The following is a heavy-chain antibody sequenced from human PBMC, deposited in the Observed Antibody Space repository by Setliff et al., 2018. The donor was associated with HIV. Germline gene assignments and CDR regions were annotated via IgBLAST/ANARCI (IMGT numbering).Heavy chain of an antibody. CDR2: IFTSGST. CDR3: ARMRLDGGYSYDY. D-gene: IGHD5-12*01. J-gene: IGHJ4*02. V-gene: IGHV4-61*09. Sequence: PSETLSLTCTVSGGSISGGSYYWSWIRQPAGKGLDWVGHIFTSGSTNYNPSLKSRVTISVDTSKNLFSLKLSSVTAADTGVYYCARMRLDGGYSYDYWGQGTLVTV. CDR1: GGSISGGSYY.